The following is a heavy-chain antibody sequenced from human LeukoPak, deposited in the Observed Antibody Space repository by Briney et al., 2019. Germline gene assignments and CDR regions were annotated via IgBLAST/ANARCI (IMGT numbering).Heavy chain of an antibody. CDR2: IRYDGSNK. D-gene: IGHD3-10*01. CDR1: GFTFSSYG. V-gene: IGHV3-30*02. CDR3: AKDAQLEWLLWFGELASWFDP. Sequence: PGGSLRLSCAASGFTFSSYGMHWVRQAPGKGLEWVAFIRYDGSNKYYADSVKGRFTISRDNSKNTLYLQMNSLRAEDTAVYYCAKDAQLEWLLWFGELASWFDPWGQGTLVTVSS. J-gene: IGHJ5*02.